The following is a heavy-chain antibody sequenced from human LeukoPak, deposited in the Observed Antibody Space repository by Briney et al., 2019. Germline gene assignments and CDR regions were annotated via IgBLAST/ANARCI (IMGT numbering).Heavy chain of an antibody. CDR2: IYTSGST. CDR1: GGSISSGSYY. CDR3: ARGANWGDFDY. J-gene: IGHJ4*02. Sequence: PSETLSLTCTVSGGSISSGSYYWSWIRQPAGKGLEWIGRIYTSGSTNYNPSLKSRVTISVDTSKNQFSLKLSSVTAADTAVYYCARGANWGDFDYWGQGTLVTVSS. D-gene: IGHD7-27*01. V-gene: IGHV4-61*02.